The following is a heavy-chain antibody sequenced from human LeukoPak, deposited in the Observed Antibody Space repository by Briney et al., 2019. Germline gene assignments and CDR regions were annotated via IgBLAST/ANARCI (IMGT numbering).Heavy chain of an antibody. CDR3: AKNRALHEIDY. CDR2: ISGSGGST. D-gene: IGHD2-21*01. V-gene: IGHV3-23*01. Sequence: PGGSLRLSCAASGFAFSAYAMSWVRQAPGKGLEWVSVISGSGGSTYYADSVKGRFTISRDNSKNTLYLQMNSLIAGDTAINYCAKNRALHEIDYWGQGTLVTVSS. CDR1: GFAFSAYA. J-gene: IGHJ4*02.